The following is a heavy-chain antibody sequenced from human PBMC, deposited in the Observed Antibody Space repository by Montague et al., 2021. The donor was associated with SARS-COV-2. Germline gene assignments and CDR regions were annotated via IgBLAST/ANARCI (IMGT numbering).Heavy chain of an antibody. CDR1: GGSINSDSYY. V-gene: IGHV4-39*01. D-gene: IGHD2/OR15-2a*01. CDR3: VRHGCGAVFLNDY. CDR2: VHYSGNI. Sequence: SETLSLTCSVSGGSINSDSYYWGWIRQPPGKTLEWVGSVHYSGNIYYNPPLKSRVVTAVDPSKKQFSLKVSSVTAADTAVYYCVRHGCGAVFLNDYWGQGTLVTVSS. J-gene: IGHJ4*02.